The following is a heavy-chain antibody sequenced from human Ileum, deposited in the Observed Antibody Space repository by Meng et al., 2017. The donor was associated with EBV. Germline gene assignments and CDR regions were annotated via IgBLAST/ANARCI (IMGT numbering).Heavy chain of an antibody. CDR3: ARRDTVWFDP. CDR1: GGSITSYSYY. J-gene: IGHJ5*02. Sequence: LHLQESDPGLVKPSETLSLTRSVPGGSITSYSYYWGWIRQPPGKGLEWIATIYHTGSTYYNPSLKSRVTISVDTSKNEFSLKVTSVTAADTALYYCARRDTVWFDPWGRGTLVTVSS. V-gene: IGHV4-39*01. CDR2: IYHTGST.